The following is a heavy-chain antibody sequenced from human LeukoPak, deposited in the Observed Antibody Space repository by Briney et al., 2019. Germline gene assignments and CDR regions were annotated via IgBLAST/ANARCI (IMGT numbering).Heavy chain of an antibody. CDR3: ARSSGRSPNRDYMDV. J-gene: IGHJ6*03. V-gene: IGHV1-46*01. CDR1: GYTLTIYY. Sequence: ASVKVSCKASGYTLTIYYIHWVRQAPGQGLEWMGIINPSGGSTSYAQKFQGRVTMTRDTSTSTVYMELSSLRSEDTAVYYCARSSGRSPNRDYMDVWGKGTTVTISS. CDR2: INPSGGST. D-gene: IGHD1-14*01.